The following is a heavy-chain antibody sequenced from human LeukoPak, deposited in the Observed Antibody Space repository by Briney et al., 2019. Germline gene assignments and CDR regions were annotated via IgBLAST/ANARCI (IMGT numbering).Heavy chain of an antibody. CDR1: GGTFSSYA. D-gene: IGHD2-2*01. V-gene: IGHV1-69*05. CDR3: ARGPCSSTSCLTEINFDY. Sequence: GASVKVSCKASGGTFSSYAISWVRQAPGQGLEWMGRIIPIFGTANYAQKFQGRVTITTDASTSTAYMELSSLRSEDTAVYYCARGPCSSTSCLTEINFDYWGQGTLVTVS. J-gene: IGHJ4*02. CDR2: IIPIFGTA.